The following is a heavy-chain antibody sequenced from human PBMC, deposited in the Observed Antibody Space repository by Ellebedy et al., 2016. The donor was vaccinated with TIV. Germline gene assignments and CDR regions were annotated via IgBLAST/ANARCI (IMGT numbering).Heavy chain of an antibody. Sequence: GESLKISCAAPGFTFSSYWMSWVRQTPGKGLEWVANINQDGSEKYYVDSVRGRFTISRDNAKNSLYLPMNSLGADDSAVYYCATDGSYGDYRSPAHAFEFWGQGTMVTVSS. J-gene: IGHJ3*01. D-gene: IGHD4-17*01. CDR3: ATDGSYGDYRSPAHAFEF. CDR2: INQDGSEK. CDR1: GFTFSSYW. V-gene: IGHV3-7*01.